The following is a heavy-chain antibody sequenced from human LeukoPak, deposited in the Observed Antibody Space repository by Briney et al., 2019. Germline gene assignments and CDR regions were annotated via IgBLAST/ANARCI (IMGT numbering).Heavy chain of an antibody. D-gene: IGHD4-11*01. J-gene: IGHJ4*02. CDR3: ARVSITVTTWRLYYFDY. CDR1: GFTFSDYY. Sequence: GGSLRLSCAASGFTFSDYYMSWIRQAPGKGLEWVSYISGGSSTIYYADSVKDRFTISRDNARNSLFLQMNSLRAEGTAVYYCARVSITVTTWRLYYFDYWGQGTLVTVSS. CDR2: ISGGSSTI. V-gene: IGHV3-11*04.